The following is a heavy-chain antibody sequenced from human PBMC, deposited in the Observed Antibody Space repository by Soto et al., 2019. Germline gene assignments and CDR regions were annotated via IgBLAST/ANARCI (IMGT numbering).Heavy chain of an antibody. D-gene: IGHD2-2*01. Sequence: GGSLRLSCAASGFTVSGNYMSWVRQAPGKGLEWVSVIYSDGSTFYADSVKGRLTIIRDNNTNTPYFQMNSLRAEDKAVYYCGRDYNSNSCCSSLYGFDVWGQGTMVPVYS. J-gene: IGHJ6*02. CDR3: GRDYNSNSCCSSLYGFDV. CDR2: IYSDGST. CDR1: GFTVSGNY. V-gene: IGHV3-53*01.